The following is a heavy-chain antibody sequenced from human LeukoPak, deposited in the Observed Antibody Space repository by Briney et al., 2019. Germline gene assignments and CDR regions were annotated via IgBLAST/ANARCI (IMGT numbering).Heavy chain of an antibody. J-gene: IGHJ4*02. CDR3: TKWSGFGDD. CDR1: GFTFSSNS. Sequence: GGSLRLSCAASGFTFSSNSMTWVRQTPGKGLEWVSGISGSGDSTFYADSGKGRFTISRDNSRNTLHLQMSSLRPEDTAVYYCTKWSGFGDDWGQGTLVTVSS. D-gene: IGHD3-10*01. CDR2: ISGSGDST. V-gene: IGHV3-23*01.